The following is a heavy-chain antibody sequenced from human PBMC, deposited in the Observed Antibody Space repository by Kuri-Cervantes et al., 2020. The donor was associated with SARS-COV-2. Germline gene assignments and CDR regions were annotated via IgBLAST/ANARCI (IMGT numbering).Heavy chain of an antibody. CDR2: ISGSGGST. D-gene: IGHD1-1*01. J-gene: IGHJ5*02. CDR1: GFTFSSYA. Sequence: LSLTCAASGFTFSSYAMSWVRQAPGKGLEWVSAISGSGGSTYYADSVKGRFTISRDNSKNTLYLQMNSLRAEDTAVYYCAKDRTKQRLGWFDPWGQGTLVTVSS. V-gene: IGHV3-23*01. CDR3: AKDRTKQRLGWFDP.